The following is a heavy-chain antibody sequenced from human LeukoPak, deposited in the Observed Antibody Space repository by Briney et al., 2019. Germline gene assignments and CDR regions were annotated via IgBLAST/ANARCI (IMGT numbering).Heavy chain of an antibody. J-gene: IGHJ4*02. CDR2: ISSSSSTI. D-gene: IGHD3-3*01. CDR1: GFTFSTYS. V-gene: IGHV3-48*02. Sequence: PGGSLRLSCAASGFTFSTYSMNWVRQAPGKGLVWVSYISSSSSTIYYADSVKGRFTISRDNAKNSLYLQMNSLRDEDTAVYYCARANWRRSDYWGQGSLVTVSS. CDR3: ARANWRRSDY.